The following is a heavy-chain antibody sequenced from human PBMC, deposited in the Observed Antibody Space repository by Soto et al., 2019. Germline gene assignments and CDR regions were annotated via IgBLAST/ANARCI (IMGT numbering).Heavy chain of an antibody. CDR3: AKERAADGIYYYSGMDV. J-gene: IGHJ6*02. CDR2: ISYDGSNK. CDR1: GFTFSSYG. V-gene: IGHV3-30*18. D-gene: IGHD6-13*01. Sequence: PGGSLRLSCAASGFTFSSYGMHWVRQAPGKGLEWVAVISYDGSNKYYADSVKGRFTISRDNSKNTLYLQMNSLRAEDTAVYYCAKERAADGIYYYSGMDVWGQGTTVTVSS.